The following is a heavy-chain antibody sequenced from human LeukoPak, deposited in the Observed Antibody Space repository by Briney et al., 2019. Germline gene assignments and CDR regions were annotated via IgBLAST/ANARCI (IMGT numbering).Heavy chain of an antibody. V-gene: IGHV3-66*01. CDR1: GFNVSSNY. J-gene: IGHJ5*02. D-gene: IGHD7-27*01. CDR3: ARDLTGYTWFDP. CDR2: IYSGGST. Sequence: GGSLRLSCAASGFNVSSNYMSWVRQAPGKGLECISVIYSGGSTYYADSVKGRFTISRDNSKNTLYLQMNSLRDEDTAVYYCARDLTGYTWFDPWGQGTLVTVSS.